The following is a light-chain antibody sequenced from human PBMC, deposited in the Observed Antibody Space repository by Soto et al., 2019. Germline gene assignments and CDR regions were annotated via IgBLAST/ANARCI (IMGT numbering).Light chain of an antibody. CDR1: QAISSA. V-gene: IGKV1D-13*01. CDR2: DAS. CDR3: QQFNNWPVT. J-gene: IGKJ3*01. Sequence: GDRVTITCRASQAISSALAWYXQKXGKXXKXXXYDASTLQSGVPSRFSGTAYGTDFTLTINSLQPEDFATYYCQQFNNWPVTFGPGTKVDIK.